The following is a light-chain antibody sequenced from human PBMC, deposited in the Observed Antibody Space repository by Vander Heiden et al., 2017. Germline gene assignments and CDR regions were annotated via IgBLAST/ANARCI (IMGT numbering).Light chain of an antibody. J-gene: IGKJ2*01. Sequence: EIAFTQSPATLSLSPEEGATPSGRASQSVSSYLAWYQQKPGQAPRLLIYDASNRATGIPARFSGSGSGTDFTLSISSLEPEDFAVYYCQQRSNWPPYTFGQGTKRRSN. CDR2: DAS. CDR3: QQRSNWPPYT. CDR1: QSVSSY. V-gene: IGKV3-11*01.